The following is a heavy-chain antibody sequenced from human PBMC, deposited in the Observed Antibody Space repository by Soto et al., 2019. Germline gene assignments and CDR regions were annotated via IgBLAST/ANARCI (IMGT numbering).Heavy chain of an antibody. Sequence: SETLSLTCTVSGGSISSGDYYWSWIRQPPGKGLEWIGYIYYSGSTFYNPSLKNRVTISLDTSKIQFSLKLSSVTAADTAVYYCAREPFLPRARHDYWGQGALVTVSS. V-gene: IGHV4-30-4*01. CDR3: AREPFLPRARHDY. CDR1: GGSISSGDYY. CDR2: IYYSGST. D-gene: IGHD3-16*01. J-gene: IGHJ4*02.